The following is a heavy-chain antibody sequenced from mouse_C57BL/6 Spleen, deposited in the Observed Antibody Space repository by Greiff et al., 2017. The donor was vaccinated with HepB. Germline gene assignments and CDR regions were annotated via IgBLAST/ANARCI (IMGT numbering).Heavy chain of an antibody. V-gene: IGHV3-8*01. J-gene: IGHJ4*01. CDR1: GYSITSDY. D-gene: IGHD3-1*01. Sequence: EVKLVESGPGLAKPSQTLSLTCSVTGYSITSDYWNWIRKFPGNKLEYMGYISYSGSTYYNPSLKSRISITRDTSKNQYYLQLNSVTTEDTATYYCARGLTLYYYAMDYWGQGTSVTVSS. CDR2: ISYSGST. CDR3: ARGLTLYYYAMDY.